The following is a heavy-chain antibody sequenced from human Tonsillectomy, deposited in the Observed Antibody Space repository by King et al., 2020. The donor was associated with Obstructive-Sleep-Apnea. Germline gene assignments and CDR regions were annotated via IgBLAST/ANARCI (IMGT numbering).Heavy chain of an antibody. Sequence: VQLVESGGGVVQPGKSLRLSCAASGFTFSNYPMHWVRQAPGKGLEWVALSSYDGVIKFYGAVVGGRFTLSRDTPKNTRYLQKNSLRADDTALYYCARGGYDSRGRDYFDFWGQGTLVTVSS. CDR1: GFTFSNYP. V-gene: IGHV3-30-3*01. CDR3: ARGGYDSRGRDYFDF. CDR2: SSYDGVIK. J-gene: IGHJ4*02. D-gene: IGHD3-22*01.